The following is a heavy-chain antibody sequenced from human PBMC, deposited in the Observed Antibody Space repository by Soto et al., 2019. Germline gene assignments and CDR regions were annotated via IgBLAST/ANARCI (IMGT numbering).Heavy chain of an antibody. D-gene: IGHD3-10*01. CDR1: GASINRDNW. Sequence: QVQLQESGPGLVNPSGTLSLTCAVSGASINRDNWWTWVRQPPGKGLEWIGDIYYTGTTNYDSSLKSRATISIDESKNHFSLNLNSVTAADTAVYYCAGSVHFWGQGTLVAVSS. J-gene: IGHJ4*02. CDR3: AGSVHF. CDR2: IYYTGTT. V-gene: IGHV4-4*02.